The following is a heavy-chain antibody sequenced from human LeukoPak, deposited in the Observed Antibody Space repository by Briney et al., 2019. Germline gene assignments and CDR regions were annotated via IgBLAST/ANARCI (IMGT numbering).Heavy chain of an antibody. CDR1: GGSISSYY. Sequence: SETLSLTCAVYGGSISSYYWSWLRQPPGKGLEWIGYIYYSGSTNYNPSLKSRVTISVDTSKNQFSLKLSSVTAADTAVYYCARRYHDYYDSSGYFDYWGQGTLVTVSS. D-gene: IGHD3-22*01. CDR3: ARRYHDYYDSSGYFDY. V-gene: IGHV4-59*08. J-gene: IGHJ4*02. CDR2: IYYSGST.